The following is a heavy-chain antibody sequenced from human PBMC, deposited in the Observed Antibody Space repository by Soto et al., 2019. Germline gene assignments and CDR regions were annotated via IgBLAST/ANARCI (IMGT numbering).Heavy chain of an antibody. CDR1: GGSISSYY. Sequence: SETLSLTCTVSGGSISSYYWSWIRQPPGKGLEWIGYIYYSGSTNYNPSLKSRVTISVDTSKNQFSLKLSSVTAADTAVYYCARRGGSNAFDIWGQGTMVTVSS. CDR3: ARRGGSNAFDI. V-gene: IGHV4-59*08. CDR2: IYYSGST. J-gene: IGHJ3*02. D-gene: IGHD3-16*01.